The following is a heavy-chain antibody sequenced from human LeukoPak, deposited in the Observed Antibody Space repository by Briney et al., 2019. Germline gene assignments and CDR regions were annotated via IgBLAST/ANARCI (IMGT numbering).Heavy chain of an antibody. D-gene: IGHD3-22*01. CDR1: GYTFTIYD. J-gene: IGHJ4*02. Sequence: ASVKVSFKASGYTFTIYDINWVRQATGQGLEWMGWMNPNSGNTGYAQKFQGRVTITWNTSISTAYMELSSLRSEDTAVYYCARPRGYYDSFDYWGQGTLVTVSS. CDR3: ARPRGYYDSFDY. CDR2: MNPNSGNT. V-gene: IGHV1-8*03.